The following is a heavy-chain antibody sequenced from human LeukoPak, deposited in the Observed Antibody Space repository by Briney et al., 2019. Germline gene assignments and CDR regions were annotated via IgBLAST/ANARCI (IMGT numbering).Heavy chain of an antibody. CDR3: ARRVLHSSGADP. D-gene: IGHD6-19*01. CDR2: IYYSGST. J-gene: IGHJ5*02. Sequence: SETLSLTCTVSGGSISSYYWSWIRQPPGKGLEWIGYIYYSGSTNYNPSLKSRVTISVDTSKNQFSLKLSSVTAADTAVYYCARRVLHSSGADPWGQGTLVTVSS. CDR1: GGSISSYY. V-gene: IGHV4-59*08.